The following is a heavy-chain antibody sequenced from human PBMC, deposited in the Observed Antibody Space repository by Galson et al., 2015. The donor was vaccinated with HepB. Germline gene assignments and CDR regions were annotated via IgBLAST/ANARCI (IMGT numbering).Heavy chain of an antibody. V-gene: IGHV5-51*01. J-gene: IGHJ4*02. CDR3: ARQADIVAPFDY. CDR2: IYPGDSDT. Sequence: QSGAEVKKPGESLKISCQASGYSFSTHWIGWVRQVPGQGLEWLGIIYPGDSDTNYSPAFQGHVTISVDMSVTSAYLQWTSLKVSDTATYFCARQADIVAPFDYWGQGTLVTVSS. D-gene: IGHD2-21*01. CDR1: GYSFSTHW.